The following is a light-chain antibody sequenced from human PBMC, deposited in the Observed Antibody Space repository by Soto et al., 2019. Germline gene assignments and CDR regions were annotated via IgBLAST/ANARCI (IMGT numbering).Light chain of an antibody. Sequence: QSALTQPASVSGSPGQSITISCTGTSSDVGGYNYVSWYQQHPGKAPKLMIYDVSNRPSGVSNRFSGSKSGNTASLTISGLQAEDEADYSYTRSSLYVFGTGTKVTVL. V-gene: IGLV2-14*01. CDR3: YSYTRSSLYV. CDR2: DVS. J-gene: IGLJ1*01. CDR1: SSDVGGYNY.